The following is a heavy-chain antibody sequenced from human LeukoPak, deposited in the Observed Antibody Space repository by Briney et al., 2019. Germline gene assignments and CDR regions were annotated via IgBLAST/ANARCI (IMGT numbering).Heavy chain of an antibody. CDR1: GFTFSTYD. V-gene: IGHV3-13*01. D-gene: IGHD2-8*02. CDR3: ARVPCHTGYYDH. Sequence: QPGGSLRLSCAASGFTFSTYDMHWVRQAAGKGLEWVSSIGPAGDTFYPGSVKDRFTISREDARNSLYLQMNSLGGGDTAVYYCARVPCHTGYYDHWGQGTLVTVSS. CDR2: IGPAGDT. J-gene: IGHJ4*02.